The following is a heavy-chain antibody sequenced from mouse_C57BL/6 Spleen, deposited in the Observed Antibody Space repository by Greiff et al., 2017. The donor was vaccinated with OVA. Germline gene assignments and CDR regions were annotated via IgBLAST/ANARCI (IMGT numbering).Heavy chain of an antibody. J-gene: IGHJ3*01. CDR1: GYTFTSYW. Sequence: QVQLQLPGAELVKPGASVKMSCKASGYTFTSYWITWVKQRPGQGLEWIGDIYPGSGSTNYNEKFKSKATLTVDKSSSTAYMQLSSLTSEDSSVYDCARHYYGSSYPFAYWGQGTLVTVSA. CDR2: IYPGSGST. V-gene: IGHV1-55*01. CDR3: ARHYYGSSYPFAY. D-gene: IGHD1-1*01.